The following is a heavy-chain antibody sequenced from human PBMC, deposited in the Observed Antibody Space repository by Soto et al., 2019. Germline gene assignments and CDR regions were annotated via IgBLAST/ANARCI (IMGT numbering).Heavy chain of an antibody. J-gene: IGHJ4*02. CDR2: ISYDGSNK. V-gene: IGHV3-30*18. CDR1: GFTFSSYA. D-gene: IGHD3-3*01. CDR3: AKDYASNDFWSGYHDY. Sequence: QVQLVESGGGVVQPGRSLRLSCAASGFTFSSYAMHWVRQAPGKGLEWVAVISYDGSNKYYADSVKGRFTISRDNSKNTLYLQMNSLRAEDTAVFYCAKDYASNDFWSGYHDYWGQGTLVTVSS.